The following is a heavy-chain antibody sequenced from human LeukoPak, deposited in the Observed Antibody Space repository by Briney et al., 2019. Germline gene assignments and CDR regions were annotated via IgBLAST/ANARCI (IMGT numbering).Heavy chain of an antibody. CDR3: AREYYYDSRSFEY. CDR1: GFTFSSYA. V-gene: IGHV3-30-3*01. D-gene: IGHD3-22*01. J-gene: IGHJ4*02. CDR2: ISYDGSNK. Sequence: PGGSLRLSCAASGFTFSSYAMHWVRQAPGKGLEWVAVISYDGSNKYYADSVKGRFTISRDNSKNTLYLQMNSLRAEDTAVYYCAREYYYDSRSFEYWGQGTLVTVSS.